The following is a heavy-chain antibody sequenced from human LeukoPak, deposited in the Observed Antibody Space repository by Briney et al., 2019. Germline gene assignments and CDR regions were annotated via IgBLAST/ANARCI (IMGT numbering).Heavy chain of an antibody. D-gene: IGHD1-14*01. Sequence: GGSLRLSCAASGFTFSSYAMSWVRQAPGKGLEWVSTISNSDGSTYYTDSVKGRFTISRDNSENTLYLQMNSLRAEDTAVYYCAKATGYLLWGQGTLVTVSS. CDR3: AKATGYLL. J-gene: IGHJ4*02. V-gene: IGHV3-23*01. CDR2: ISNSDGST. CDR1: GFTFSSYA.